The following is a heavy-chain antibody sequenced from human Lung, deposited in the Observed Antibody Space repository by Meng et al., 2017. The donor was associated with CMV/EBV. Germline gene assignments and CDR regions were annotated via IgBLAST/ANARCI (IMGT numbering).Heavy chain of an antibody. V-gene: IGHV7-4-1*02. CDR3: ARLYYDTSGFPDC. J-gene: IGHJ4*02. CDR1: VYIFIAFG. D-gene: IGHD3-22*01. Sequence: SVYIFIAFGMIWLRQAPGQVLEWLGWINPNTGNPTYVQAFAGRFVFSFDSSVSTAYLQISSLKADDTAVYYCARLYYDTSGFPDCWGQGTLVTVSS. CDR2: INPNTGNP.